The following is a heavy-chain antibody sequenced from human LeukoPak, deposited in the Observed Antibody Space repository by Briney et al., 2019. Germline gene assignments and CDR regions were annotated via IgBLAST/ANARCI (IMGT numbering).Heavy chain of an antibody. CDR1: GFTFSAFS. V-gene: IGHV3-21*01. CDR2: ISSSSSDI. CDR3: ATGYTSGTRIDY. J-gene: IGHJ4*02. D-gene: IGHD6-19*01. Sequence: GGSLRLSCAASGFTFSAFSMNWVRQAPGKGLEWVSAISSSSSDIYYTDSVKGRFTISRDNANNFLYLQVSSLRAEDTAVYYCATGYTSGTRIDYWGREPWSPSPQ.